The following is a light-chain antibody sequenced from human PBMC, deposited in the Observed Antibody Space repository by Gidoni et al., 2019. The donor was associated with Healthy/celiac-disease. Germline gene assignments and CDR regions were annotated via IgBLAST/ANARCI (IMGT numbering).Light chain of an antibody. Sequence: DIQMTQSTSSLSASVGDRVNITCRASQSISSYLNLYQQKPGKAPKLLIYASSSLQSGVQSMFIGSGSGTDFTLTISSLQPEDFATYYCQQSYSTPWTFGQGTKVEIK. CDR2: ASS. CDR1: QSISSY. J-gene: IGKJ1*01. CDR3: QQSYSTPWT. V-gene: IGKV1-39*01.